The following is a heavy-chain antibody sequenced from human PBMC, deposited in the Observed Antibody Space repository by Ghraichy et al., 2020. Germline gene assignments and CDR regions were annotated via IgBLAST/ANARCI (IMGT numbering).Heavy chain of an antibody. CDR2: IWFDGSND. J-gene: IGHJ6*02. Sequence: GGSLRLSCAASGFSFSTFGMNWVRQTPGKGLEWVADIWFDGSNDRYADSVKGRFTISRDNSKKTLFLQMNSLRVEDTAVYYCVRYFGSGRPPYYHGMDVWGQGTTVIVSS. CDR3: VRYFGSGRPPYYHGMDV. CDR1: GFSFSTFG. V-gene: IGHV3-33*01. D-gene: IGHD3-10*01.